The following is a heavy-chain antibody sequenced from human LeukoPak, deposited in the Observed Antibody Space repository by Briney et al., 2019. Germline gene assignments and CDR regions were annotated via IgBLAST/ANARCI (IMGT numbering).Heavy chain of an antibody. V-gene: IGHV4-59*08. D-gene: IGHD3-10*01. CDR3: ARHGVEGSGIHYNRWFDP. Sequence: SETLSLTCTVSGGSISSYYWTWIRQPPGKGLEWIGYIYYSGSTSYNPSLKSRVTISVDTSKNQFSLSLSSVTAADTAVYFCARHGVEGSGIHYNRWFDPWGQGALVTVSS. CDR1: GGSISSYY. CDR2: IYYSGST. J-gene: IGHJ5*02.